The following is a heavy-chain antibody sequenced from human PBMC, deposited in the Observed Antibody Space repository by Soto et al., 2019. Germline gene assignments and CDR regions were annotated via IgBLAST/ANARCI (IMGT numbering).Heavy chain of an antibody. CDR3: AREDIVVVPAAIGGWFDP. J-gene: IGHJ5*02. Sequence: QVKLVQSGAEVKKPGASVKVSCKASGYTFTSYYMHWVRQDPGQGLEWMGIINPSGGSTSYAQKFQGQVTMTWDTSTRTVYMELSSLRSEDTAVYYCAREDIVVVPAAIGGWFDPWGQGTLVTVSS. CDR2: INPSGGST. V-gene: IGHV1-46*01. CDR1: GYTFTSYY. D-gene: IGHD2-2*01.